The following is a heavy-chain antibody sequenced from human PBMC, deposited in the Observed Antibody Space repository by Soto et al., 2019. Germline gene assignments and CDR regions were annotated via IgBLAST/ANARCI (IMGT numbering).Heavy chain of an antibody. J-gene: IGHJ4*02. CDR1: GFGVSNYG. CDR2: IWKDENNK. CDR3: ARAYEGDYFDY. Sequence: PGGSLRLSCAASGFGVSNYGMHWVRQAPGKGLEWVAVIWKDENNKYYRDSVKGRFTISRDNSKNTLYLQMNSLRAEDTAVYYCARAYEGDYFDYWGQGTLVTVSS. V-gene: IGHV3-33*01. D-gene: IGHD3-16*01.